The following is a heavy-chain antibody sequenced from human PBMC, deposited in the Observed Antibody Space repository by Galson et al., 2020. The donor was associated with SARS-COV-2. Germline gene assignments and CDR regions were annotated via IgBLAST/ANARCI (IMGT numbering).Heavy chain of an antibody. D-gene: IGHD2-15*01. CDR1: GFSFSSYW. CDR2: INQDGSGK. CDR3: ARLRGDYSVFDY. V-gene: IGHV3-7*03. J-gene: IGHJ4*02. Sequence: GGSLRLSCAASGFSFSSYWMTWVRQAPGKGLEWVASINQDGSGKYYVDSVKGRFTISRDNAKNSLYLQMDSLRAEDTALYYCARLRGDYSVFDYWGQGTLVTVSS.